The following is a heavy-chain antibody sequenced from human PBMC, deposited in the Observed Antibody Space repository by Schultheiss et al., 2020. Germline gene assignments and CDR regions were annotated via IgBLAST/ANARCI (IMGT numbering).Heavy chain of an antibody. Sequence: SQTLSLTCTVSGGSISSYYWGWIRQPPGRGLEYIGHIYLSGNTYHNPSLKSRVTISLNTSKNQVSLNLTSVTAADTAVYYCARRGGTQTGGMDVWGQGTTVTVSS. CDR3: ARRGGTQTGGMDV. CDR1: GGSISSYY. J-gene: IGHJ6*02. V-gene: IGHV4-59*12. CDR2: IYLSGNT. D-gene: IGHD3-10*01.